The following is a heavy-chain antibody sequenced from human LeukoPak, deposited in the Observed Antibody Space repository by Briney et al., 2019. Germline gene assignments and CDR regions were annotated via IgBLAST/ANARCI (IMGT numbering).Heavy chain of an antibody. CDR3: AREGQLVGPTPKVHYYGMDF. CDR1: GYTFSAYY. V-gene: IGHV1-2*02. CDR2: INPNIGGT. Sequence: ASVKVSCKASGYTFSAYYMHWVRQAPGQGPEWMGWINPNIGGTNYAQKFQGRVTMTRDTSISTAYMELTSLRSDDTAVYYCAREGQLVGPTPKVHYYGMDFWGQGTTVTVSS. J-gene: IGHJ6*02. D-gene: IGHD1-26*01.